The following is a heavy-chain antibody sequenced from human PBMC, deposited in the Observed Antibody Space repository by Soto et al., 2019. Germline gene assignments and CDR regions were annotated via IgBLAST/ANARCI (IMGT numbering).Heavy chain of an antibody. D-gene: IGHD2-2*01. V-gene: IGHV3-48*02. CDR1: GFTFVLYP. CDR3: ARVGRGFCSSTRCYTDGFDL. CDR2: ISPSNSTI. J-gene: IGHJ3*01. Sequence: WGSLRLSCAASGFTFVLYPINLCGQAPVKCREWLSYISPSNSTIYYADSVKGRFTISRDNAKNSLDLQMNGLRDDDTAVYYCARVGRGFCSSTRCYTDGFDLWGQGTVVTVSS.